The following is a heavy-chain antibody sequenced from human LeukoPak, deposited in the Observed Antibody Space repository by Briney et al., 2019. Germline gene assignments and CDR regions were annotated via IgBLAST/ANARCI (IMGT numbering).Heavy chain of an antibody. D-gene: IGHD1-1*01. CDR1: GYTFTGYY. J-gene: IGHJ3*02. V-gene: IGHV1-2*02. CDR2: INPNSGGT. Sequence: GASVTVSCKASGYTFTGYYMHWVRQAPGQGLEWMGWINPNSGGTNYAQKFQGRVTMTRDTSISTAYMELSSLRSDDTAVYYCARGRVHAWSDAFDIWGQGTRVTLSS. CDR3: ARGRVHAWSDAFDI.